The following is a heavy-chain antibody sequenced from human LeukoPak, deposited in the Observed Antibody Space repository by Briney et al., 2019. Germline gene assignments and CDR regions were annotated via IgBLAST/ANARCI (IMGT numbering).Heavy chain of an antibody. Sequence: VASVKVSCKASGYTFTSYDINWVRQATGQGLEWMGWMNPNSGNTGYAQKFQGRVTMTRNTSISTAYMELSSLRSEDTAVYYCARRYSSGWYPNNYYYGMDVWGQGTTVTVSS. J-gene: IGHJ6*02. V-gene: IGHV1-8*01. CDR1: GYTFTSYD. CDR2: MNPNSGNT. CDR3: ARRYSSGWYPNNYYYGMDV. D-gene: IGHD6-19*01.